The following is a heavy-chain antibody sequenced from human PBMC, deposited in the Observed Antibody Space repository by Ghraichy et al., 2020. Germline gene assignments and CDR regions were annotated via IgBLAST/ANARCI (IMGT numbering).Heavy chain of an antibody. CDR2: IYYSGST. J-gene: IGHJ3*02. Sequence: SETLSLTCTVSGGSISSSSYYWGWIRQPPGKGLEWIGSIYYSGSTYYNPSLKSRVTISVDTSKNQFSLKLSSVTAADTAVYYCARDPRVVVSTTVKVAFDIWDQGKMVTVSS. D-gene: IGHD3-22*01. CDR3: ARDPRVVVSTTVKVAFDI. V-gene: IGHV4-39*07. CDR1: GGSISSSSYY.